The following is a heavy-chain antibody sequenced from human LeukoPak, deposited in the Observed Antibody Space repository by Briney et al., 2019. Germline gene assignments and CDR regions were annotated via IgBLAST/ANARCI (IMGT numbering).Heavy chain of an antibody. V-gene: IGHV4-34*01. CDR2: INHSGST. CDR1: GGSFSGYY. CDR3: ARGDSSDSFYDILTGYYTPYFDY. Sequence: KSSETLSLTCVVYGGSFSGYYWSWIRQPPGKGLEWIGEINHSGSTNYNPSLKSRVTISVDTSKNQFSLKLSSVTAADTAVYYCARGDSSDSFYDILTGYYTPYFDYWGQGTLVTVSS. J-gene: IGHJ4*02. D-gene: IGHD3-9*01.